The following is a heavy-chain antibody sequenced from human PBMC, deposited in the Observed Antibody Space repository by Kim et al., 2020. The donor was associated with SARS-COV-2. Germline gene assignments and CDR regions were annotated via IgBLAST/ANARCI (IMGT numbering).Heavy chain of an antibody. CDR3: AGRSVERRLGGYYYYYMDV. V-gene: IGHV1-69*13. D-gene: IGHD1-1*01. J-gene: IGHJ6*03. Sequence: SVKVSCNASGGTFSSYAISWVRQAPGQGLEWMGGIIPIFGTANYAQKFQGRVTITADESTSTAYMELSSLRSEDMAVYYCAGRSVERRLGGYYYYYMDVWGKGTTVTVSS. CDR1: GGTFSSYA. CDR2: IIPIFGTA.